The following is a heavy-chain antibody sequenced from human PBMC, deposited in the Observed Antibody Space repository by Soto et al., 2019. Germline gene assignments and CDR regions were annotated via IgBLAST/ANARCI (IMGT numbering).Heavy chain of an antibody. D-gene: IGHD3-16*01. Sequence: EVQLVESGGGLVQPGGSLRLSCAASGFTFSTYWMSWVRQAPGKGLEWVANIKEDGSEKYYVDSVKGRFTISRDNANNSLYLQTNSLRAEDTVVYYCVRVGRLGGYWGQGTLVTVSS. V-gene: IGHV3-7*03. J-gene: IGHJ4*02. CDR3: VRVGRLGGY. CDR2: IKEDGSEK. CDR1: GFTFSTYW.